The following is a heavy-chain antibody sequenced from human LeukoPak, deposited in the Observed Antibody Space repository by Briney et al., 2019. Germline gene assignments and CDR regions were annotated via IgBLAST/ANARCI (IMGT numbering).Heavy chain of an antibody. CDR1: GFTVSTNA. V-gene: IGHV3-23*01. J-gene: IGHJ4*02. D-gene: IGHD3-16*02. CDR3: AKGTSYHDY. Sequence: GGSLRLSCAASGFTVSTNAMSWVRQAPGKGLEWVSGIAGGSDSTYYADSVKGRFTISRDNSKNTLCLQMNSLRAEDTAVYYCAKGTSYHDYWGQGTLVTVSS. CDR2: IAGGSDST.